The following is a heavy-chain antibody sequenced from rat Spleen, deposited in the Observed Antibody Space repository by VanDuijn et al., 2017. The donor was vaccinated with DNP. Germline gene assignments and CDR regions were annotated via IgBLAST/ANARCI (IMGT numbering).Heavy chain of an antibody. Sequence: EVLLVESDGGLVQPGRSLKLSCAVSGFTFSDYYMAWVRQTPARGLEWVATISYNGGTPYFRDSVKGRFTISRDNAQSTLYLQMDSLRSEDTATYYCARGGYTDTGDYFDYWGEGVMVTVSS. CDR2: ISYNGGTP. CDR3: ARGGYTDTGDYFDY. D-gene: IGHD1-11*01. CDR1: GFTFSDYY. V-gene: IGHV5-7*01. J-gene: IGHJ2*01.